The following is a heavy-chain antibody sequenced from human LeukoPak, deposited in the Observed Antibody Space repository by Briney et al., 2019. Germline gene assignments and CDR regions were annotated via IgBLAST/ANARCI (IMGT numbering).Heavy chain of an antibody. CDR3: ARDYKYAFDN. CDR2: IGIDSGNT. J-gene: IGHJ4*02. D-gene: IGHD5-24*01. Sequence: GGSLRLSCAASGFTFSDYSMNWVRQAPGKGPEWISYIGIDSGNTNYADSVKGRFTISGDKAKNSLYLQMNSLRVEDTAVYYCARDYKYAFDNWGQGTLVTVSS. CDR1: GFTFSDYS. V-gene: IGHV3-48*01.